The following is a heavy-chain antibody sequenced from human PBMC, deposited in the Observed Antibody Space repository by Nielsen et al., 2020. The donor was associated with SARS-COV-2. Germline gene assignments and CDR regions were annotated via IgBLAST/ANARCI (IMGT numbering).Heavy chain of an antibody. Sequence: GESLKISCKGSGYSFTSYWISWVRQMPGKGLEWMGRIDPSDSYTNYSPSFQGHVTISADKSISTAYLQWSSLKASDTAMYYCARVDLSGATGYGMDVWGQGTTVTVSS. V-gene: IGHV5-10-1*01. CDR2: IDPSDSYT. CDR3: ARVDLSGATGYGMDV. CDR1: GYSFTSYW. D-gene: IGHD5-12*01. J-gene: IGHJ6*02.